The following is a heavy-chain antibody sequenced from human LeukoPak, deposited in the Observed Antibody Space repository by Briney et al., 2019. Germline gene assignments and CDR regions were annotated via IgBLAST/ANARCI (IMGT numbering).Heavy chain of an antibody. CDR3: AKEEYYYDSSGYSRYYFDY. CDR2: ISGSGGST. Sequence: GSLRLSCAASGFTFSSYSMNWVRQAPGKGLEWVSAISGSGGSTYYADSVKGRFTISRDNSKNTLYLQMNSLRAEDTAVYYCAKEEYYYDSSGYSRYYFDYWGQGTLVTVSS. J-gene: IGHJ4*02. V-gene: IGHV3-23*01. D-gene: IGHD3-22*01. CDR1: GFTFSSYS.